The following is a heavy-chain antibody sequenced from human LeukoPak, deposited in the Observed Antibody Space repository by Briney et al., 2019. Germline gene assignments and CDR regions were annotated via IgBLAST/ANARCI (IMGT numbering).Heavy chain of an antibody. CDR1: GGSFSGYY. J-gene: IGHJ3*02. V-gene: IGHV4-34*01. CDR2: INHSGST. D-gene: IGHD3-3*01. CDR3: ARRYDFWSGYYRNDAFDI. Sequence: SETLSLTCAVYGGSFSGYYWSWIRQPPGKGLELIGEINHSGSTNYNPSLKSRVTISVDTSKNQFSLKLSSVTAADTAVYYCARRYDFWSGYYRNDAFDIWGQGTMVTVSS.